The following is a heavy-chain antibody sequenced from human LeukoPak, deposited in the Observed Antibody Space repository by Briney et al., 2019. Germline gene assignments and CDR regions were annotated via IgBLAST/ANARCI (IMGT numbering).Heavy chain of an antibody. D-gene: IGHD1-26*01. Sequence: SETLSLTCAVYGGSFSGYYWSWIRQPPGKGLEWIGEINHSGSTNYNPSLKSRVTISVDTSKNQFSLKLSSVTAADTAVYYCARGLVGAITDYWGQGTLVTVSS. CDR1: GGSFSGYY. J-gene: IGHJ4*02. CDR3: ARGLVGAITDY. CDR2: INHSGST. V-gene: IGHV4-34*01.